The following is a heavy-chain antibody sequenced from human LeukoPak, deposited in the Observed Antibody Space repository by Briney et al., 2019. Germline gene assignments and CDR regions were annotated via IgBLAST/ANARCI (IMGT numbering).Heavy chain of an antibody. Sequence: PGGSLRLSCSASGFTFSSYEMNWVRQAPGKGLEWVSTISSGGSTIYYADSVKGRFTISRDNAKNSLVLQMNSLRAEDTAVYYCARVGALSSSWLLYWGQGTLVTVSS. D-gene: IGHD6-13*01. CDR2: ISSGGSTI. CDR1: GFTFSSYE. CDR3: ARVGALSSSWLLY. J-gene: IGHJ4*02. V-gene: IGHV3-48*03.